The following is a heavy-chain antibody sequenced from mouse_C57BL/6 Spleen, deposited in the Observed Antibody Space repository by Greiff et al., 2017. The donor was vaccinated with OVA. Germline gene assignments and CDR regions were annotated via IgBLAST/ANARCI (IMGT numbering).Heavy chain of an antibody. Sequence: EVQLQQSGPELVKPGASVKISCKASGYTFTDYYMNWVKQSPGKSLEWIGDINPNNGGTSYNQKFKGKATLTVVKSSSTAYMELRSLTSEDSAVYYCAGWHYGSSYVEAMDYWGQGTSVTVSS. V-gene: IGHV1-26*01. D-gene: IGHD1-1*01. CDR1: GYTFTDYY. J-gene: IGHJ4*01. CDR2: INPNNGGT. CDR3: AGWHYGSSYVEAMDY.